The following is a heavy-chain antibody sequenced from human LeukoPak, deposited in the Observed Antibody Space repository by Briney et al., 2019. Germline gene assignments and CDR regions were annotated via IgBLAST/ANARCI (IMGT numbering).Heavy chain of an antibody. D-gene: IGHD3-10*01. CDR3: ARDKFNHYGSGKTLDP. CDR2: IHYTGST. CDR1: GGSISSYY. Sequence: PSETLSLTCTVSGGSISSYYWSWIRQSPGKGLECIGYIHYTGSTNYNPSLKSRVTISVETSKNQFSLKLKSVTAADTAVYYCARDKFNHYGSGKTLDPWGQGTLVTVSS. J-gene: IGHJ5*02. V-gene: IGHV4-59*01.